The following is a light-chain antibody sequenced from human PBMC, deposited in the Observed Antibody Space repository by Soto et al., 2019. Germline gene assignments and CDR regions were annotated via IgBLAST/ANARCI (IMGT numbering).Light chain of an antibody. V-gene: IGKV3-15*01. CDR1: QSVGGN. CDR3: QHYNFWPHT. J-gene: IGKJ2*01. Sequence: EIVMTQSPATLSVSPGERATLSCRASQSVGGNLAWYQQKPGQAPRLLIYAASTRATGIPARFSGSGSGTEFTLTISSLQSEDVSVYFCQHYNFWPHTFGQGTKVDIK. CDR2: AAS.